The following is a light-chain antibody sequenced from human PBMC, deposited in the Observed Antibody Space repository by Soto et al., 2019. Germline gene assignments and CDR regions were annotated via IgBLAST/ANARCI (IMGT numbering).Light chain of an antibody. Sequence: IVLTQSPATLSLSPGERATLACRASQSVRNYLAWYQQKPGQAPRLLLYDATNSATGIPARFSGSGSGTDFTLTISSLEPEDFAVYYCQQRSSWPPWTFGQGTKVEIK. CDR1: QSVRNY. V-gene: IGKV3-11*01. CDR3: QQRSSWPPWT. J-gene: IGKJ1*01. CDR2: DAT.